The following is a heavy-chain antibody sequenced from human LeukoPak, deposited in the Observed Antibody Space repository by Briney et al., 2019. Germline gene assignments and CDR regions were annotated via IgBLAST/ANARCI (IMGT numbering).Heavy chain of an antibody. J-gene: IGHJ4*02. CDR2: IKQDGSEK. V-gene: IGHV3-7*01. CDR3: AREFPYYYDSSGYLYYFDY. D-gene: IGHD3-22*01. CDR1: GFTFSSYW. Sequence: GGSLRLSCAASGFTFSSYWMSWVRQAPGKGLEWVANIKQDGSEKYYVDSVKGRFTISRDNAKNSLYLQVNSLRAEDTAVYYCAREFPYYYDSSGYLYYFDYWGQGTLVTVSS.